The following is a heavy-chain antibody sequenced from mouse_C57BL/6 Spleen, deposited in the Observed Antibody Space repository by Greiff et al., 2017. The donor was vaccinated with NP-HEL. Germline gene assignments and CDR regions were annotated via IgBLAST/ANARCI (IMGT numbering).Heavy chain of an antibody. D-gene: IGHD1-1*01. CDR2: IHPNSGST. CDR3: ASHYYGSSPHWYFDV. V-gene: IGHV1-64*01. Sequence: QVQLQQPGAELVKPGASVKLSCKASGYTFTSYWMHWVKQRPGQGLEWIGMIHPNSGSTNYNEKFKSKATLTVDKSSSTAYMQLSSLTSEDSAVYYCASHYYGSSPHWYFDVWGTRTTVTVSS. J-gene: IGHJ1*03. CDR1: GYTFTSYW.